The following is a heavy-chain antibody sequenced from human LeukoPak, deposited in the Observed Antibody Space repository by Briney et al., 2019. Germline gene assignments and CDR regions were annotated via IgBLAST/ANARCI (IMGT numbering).Heavy chain of an antibody. CDR2: ISSTSYYI. J-gene: IGHJ4*02. Sequence: GGSLRLSCAASGFTFSSYSMIWVRQAPGKGLEWVSFISSTSYYIYYPDSVKGRFTISRDNAKNSLYLQMNSLRAEDMALYYCAKALGSFIGCGSTSCYTLSEWGQGTLVTVSS. V-gene: IGHV3-21*04. CDR3: AKALGSFIGCGSTSCYTLSE. D-gene: IGHD2-2*02. CDR1: GFTFSSYS.